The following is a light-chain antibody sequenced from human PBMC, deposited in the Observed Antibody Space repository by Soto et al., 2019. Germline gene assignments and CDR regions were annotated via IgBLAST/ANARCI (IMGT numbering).Light chain of an antibody. V-gene: IGKV3-20*01. Sequence: EIVLTQFPGTLSLSPGERATLSCRASQSVSSNYLAWCQQKPGQAPRLLIYGASSRATGIPDRFSGSGSGTDFTLTISRLEPEDFAVYYCQQYGSSPPYTFGQGTKLEIK. J-gene: IGKJ2*01. CDR1: QSVSSNY. CDR2: GAS. CDR3: QQYGSSPPYT.